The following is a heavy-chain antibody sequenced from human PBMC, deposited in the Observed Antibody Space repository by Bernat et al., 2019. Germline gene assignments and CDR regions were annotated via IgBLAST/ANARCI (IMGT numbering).Heavy chain of an antibody. D-gene: IGHD4-17*01. Sequence: QVQLVESGGGVVQPGRSLRLSCEASKFTFSSYGMHWVRQAPGKGLEWVAVIWHDGSNENYAESVKGRFTISRDNSKNTLYLQMNGLRAEDAAVYYCARVSLYGAPASAMDVWGQGTTVTVSS. J-gene: IGHJ6*02. V-gene: IGHV3-33*01. CDR3: ARVSLYGAPASAMDV. CDR1: KFTFSSYG. CDR2: IWHDGSNE.